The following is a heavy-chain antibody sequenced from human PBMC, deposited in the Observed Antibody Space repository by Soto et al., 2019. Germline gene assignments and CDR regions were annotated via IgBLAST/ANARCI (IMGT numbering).Heavy chain of an antibody. CDR1: GGSISSSNW. Sequence: SETLSLTCAVSGGSISSSNWWSWVRQSPGKGLEWIGQIYHSGNTYYNPSLKSRVTISVDNSKNQFSLKLSSVTAADAAVYYCTRGPHCSGGSCYAGEHHYGMAFWGQGTTVTVSS. D-gene: IGHD2-15*01. CDR3: TRGPHCSGGSCYAGEHHYGMAF. J-gene: IGHJ6*02. V-gene: IGHV4-4*02. CDR2: IYHSGNT.